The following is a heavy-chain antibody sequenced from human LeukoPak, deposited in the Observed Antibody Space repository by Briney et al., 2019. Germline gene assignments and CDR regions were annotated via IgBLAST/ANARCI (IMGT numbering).Heavy chain of an antibody. CDR1: GFTFSSYA. CDR2: ISGSGGST. V-gene: IGHV3-23*01. J-gene: IGHJ4*02. Sequence: GGSLRLSCAASGFTFSSYAMSWVRQAPGRGLEWVSAISGSGGSTYYADSVKGRFTISRDNSKNTLYLQMNSLRAEDTAVYYCAKDLWGGYDFDYWGQGTLVTVSS. D-gene: IGHD3-16*01. CDR3: AKDLWGGYDFDY.